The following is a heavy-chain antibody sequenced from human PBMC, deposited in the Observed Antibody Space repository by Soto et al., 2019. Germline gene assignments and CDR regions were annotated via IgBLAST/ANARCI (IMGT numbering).Heavy chain of an antibody. Sequence: SETLSLTCTVSCGSISSGDYYWSWIRQPPGKGLEWIGYIYYSGSTYYNPSLKSRVTISVDTSKNQFSLKLSSVTAADTAVYYCARVTTTVTILDHWGQGTMVPVSS. CDR3: ARVTTTVTILDH. V-gene: IGHV4-30-4*01. CDR2: IYYSGST. J-gene: IGHJ4*02. CDR1: CGSISSGDYY. D-gene: IGHD4-17*01.